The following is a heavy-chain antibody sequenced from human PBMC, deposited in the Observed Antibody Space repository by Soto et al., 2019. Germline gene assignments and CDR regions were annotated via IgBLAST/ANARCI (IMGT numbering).Heavy chain of an antibody. Sequence: PGGSLRLSCGVSGFTFNDFEMNWVRQAPGEGLEWLAYIDGSGTTKKYADSVRGRFTISRDNPNNSLFLQMSSLSAADTAIYYCARGFGRFNYWGQGTLVSVSS. J-gene: IGHJ4*02. CDR2: IDGSGTTK. CDR1: GFTFNDFE. D-gene: IGHD3-10*01. V-gene: IGHV3-48*03. CDR3: ARGFGRFNY.